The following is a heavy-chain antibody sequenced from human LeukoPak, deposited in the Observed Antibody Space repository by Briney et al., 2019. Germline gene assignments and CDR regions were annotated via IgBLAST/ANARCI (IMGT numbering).Heavy chain of an antibody. J-gene: IGHJ4*02. CDR1: GYTFSDYY. Sequence: GGSLRLSCAASGYTFSDYYMSWIRQAPGKGLEWVSYISSSGSTIYYADSVKGRFTISRDNAKNSLYLQMNSLRAEDTAVYYCAREKPSGYDYSGYFDYWGQGTLVTVSS. V-gene: IGHV3-11*01. D-gene: IGHD5-12*01. CDR2: ISSSGSTI. CDR3: AREKPSGYDYSGYFDY.